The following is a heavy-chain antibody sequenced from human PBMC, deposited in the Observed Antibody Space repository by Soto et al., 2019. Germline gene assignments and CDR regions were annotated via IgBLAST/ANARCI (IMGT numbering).Heavy chain of an antibody. CDR3: ARGYSIDY. Sequence: LRLSCAASVFTFSSYWMTCVRQAPCKGLEWVANIKQSGSETYYVDSVKGRFTISRDDAKNSLYLQMNTLRAEDTAVYYCARGYSIDYWGQGTLVTVSS. CDR1: VFTFSSYW. CDR2: IKQSGSET. D-gene: IGHD5-18*01. V-gene: IGHV3-7*03. J-gene: IGHJ4*02.